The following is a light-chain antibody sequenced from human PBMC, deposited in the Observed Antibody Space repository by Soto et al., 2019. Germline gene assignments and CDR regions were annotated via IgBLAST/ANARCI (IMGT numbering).Light chain of an antibody. CDR2: GAS. CDR3: QQYGSSRT. CDR1: QSVSNY. Sequence: EVVLTHSPATLSLSPCERATLSCRTSQSVSNYLAWYQQKPGQAPRLLIYGASSRATGIPDRFSGSGSGTDFTLTISRLEPEDFAVYYCQQYGSSRTFGQGTKV. J-gene: IGKJ1*01. V-gene: IGKV3-20*01.